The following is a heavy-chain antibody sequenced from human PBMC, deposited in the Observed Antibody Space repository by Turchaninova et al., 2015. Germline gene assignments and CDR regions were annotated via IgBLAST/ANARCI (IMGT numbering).Heavy chain of an antibody. J-gene: IGHJ4*02. CDR3: AKDYYGGDY. Sequence: EMQLVESGGGLVQPGGSLRLSCTASGFTFSSYALSWFRQAQGKGGGWFCVWLGWVTVFSGGGGVTNYVDSVKGRFTSSRDNSKSTLYLQMNSLRAEDTAVYYWAKDYYGGDYWGQGTLVTVSA. CDR1: GFTFSSYA. CDR2: FSGGGGVT. D-gene: IGHD4-23*01. V-gene: IGHV3-23*04.